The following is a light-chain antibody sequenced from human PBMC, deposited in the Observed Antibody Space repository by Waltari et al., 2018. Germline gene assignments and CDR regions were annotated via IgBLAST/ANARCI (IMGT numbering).Light chain of an antibody. CDR3: CSFADSSASWV. CDR2: DVN. V-gene: IGLV2-23*02. J-gene: IGLJ3*02. Sequence: QSALTQPASVSGSPGQSITISCTGTSSDVGTYDLVSWDQQHPGKAPKHMIHDVNKRPSGVSPRFSGPKSGNTASLTISGLQAEDEADYYCCSFADSSASWVFGGGTKLTVL. CDR1: SSDVGTYDL.